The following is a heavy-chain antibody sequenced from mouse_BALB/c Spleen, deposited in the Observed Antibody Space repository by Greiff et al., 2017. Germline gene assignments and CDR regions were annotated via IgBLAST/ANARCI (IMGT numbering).Heavy chain of an antibody. CDR2: ISSGGSYT. CDR1: GFTFSSYG. CDR3: ARHLNYYRYDSYYFDY. D-gene: IGHD2-14*01. Sequence: EVHLVESGGDLVKPGGSLKLSCAASGFTFSSYGMSWVRQTPDKRLEWVATISSGGSYTYYPDSVKGRFTISRDNAKNTLYLQMSSLKSEDTAMYYCARHLNYYRYDSYYFDYWGQGTTLTVSS. J-gene: IGHJ2*01. V-gene: IGHV5-6*01.